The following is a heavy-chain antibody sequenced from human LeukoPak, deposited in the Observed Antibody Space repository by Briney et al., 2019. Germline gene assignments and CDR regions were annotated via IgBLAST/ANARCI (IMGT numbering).Heavy chain of an antibody. CDR2: INPNSGGT. V-gene: IGHV1-2*02. J-gene: IGHJ3*02. D-gene: IGHD3-10*02. CDR3: ARVFNDGAFDI. Sequence: GASVKVSCKASGYTFTGYYMHWVRQAPGQGLEWMGWINPNSGGTNYAQKFQGRVTMTRDTSTSTVYMELSSLRSEDTAVYYCARVFNDGAFDIWGQGTMVTVSS. CDR1: GYTFTGYY.